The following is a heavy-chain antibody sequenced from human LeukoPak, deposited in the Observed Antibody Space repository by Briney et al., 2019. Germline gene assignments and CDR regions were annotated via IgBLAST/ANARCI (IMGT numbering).Heavy chain of an antibody. CDR1: GFTFSSYV. D-gene: IGHD6-19*01. V-gene: IGHV3-23*01. CDR2: ISGSGGST. Sequence: PGGSLRLSCAASGFTFSSYVMNWVRQASGKGLEWVSAISGSGGSTYYADSVKGRFTISRDNSKNTLYLQMNSLRAEDTAVYYCAKDYSSGWYPWFDPWGQGTLVTVSS. CDR3: AKDYSSGWYPWFDP. J-gene: IGHJ5*02.